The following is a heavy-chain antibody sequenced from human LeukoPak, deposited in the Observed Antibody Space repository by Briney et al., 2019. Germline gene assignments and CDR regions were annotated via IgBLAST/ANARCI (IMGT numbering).Heavy chain of an antibody. V-gene: IGHV3-30-3*01. D-gene: IGHD1-1*01. CDR2: ISYDGSNK. J-gene: IGHJ4*02. CDR3: ARDTGTY. Sequence: GGSLRLSCAASGFTFSSYAMHWVRQAPGKGLEWVAVISYDGSNKYCADSVKGRFTISRDNSKNTLYLQMNSLRAEDTAVYYCARDTGTYWGQGTLVTVSS. CDR1: GFTFSSYA.